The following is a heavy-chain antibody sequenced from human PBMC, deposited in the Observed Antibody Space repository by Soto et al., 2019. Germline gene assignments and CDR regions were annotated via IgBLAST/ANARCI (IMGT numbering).Heavy chain of an antibody. D-gene: IGHD3-10*01. CDR3: ARGSTDSYPGSRIFDF. V-gene: IGHV3-23*01. J-gene: IGHJ4*02. CDR2: ITDTGGDT. CDR1: GIPFGSRA. Sequence: PGGSLRLSCVASGIPFGSRAMSWVRQAPGEGLEWVSTITDTGGDTKYADSVRGRFTMSRDNSKKTLYLQTNSLRVEDSALYYCARGSTDSYPGSRIFDFWGRGTLVTVSS.